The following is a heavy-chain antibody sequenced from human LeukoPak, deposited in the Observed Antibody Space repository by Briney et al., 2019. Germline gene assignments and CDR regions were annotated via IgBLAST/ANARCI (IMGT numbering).Heavy chain of an antibody. CDR2: ISGSGGST. CDR3: AKGPCYDFWSGYYKCSWFDP. V-gene: IGHV3-23*01. J-gene: IGHJ5*02. D-gene: IGHD3-3*01. CDR1: GFTFSSYA. Sequence: TGGSLRLSCAASGFTFSSYAMSWVRQAPGKGLEWVSAISGSGGSTYYADSVKGRFTISRDNSKNTLYLQMNSLRAEDTAVYYCAKGPCYDFWSGYYKCSWFDPWGQGTLVTVSS.